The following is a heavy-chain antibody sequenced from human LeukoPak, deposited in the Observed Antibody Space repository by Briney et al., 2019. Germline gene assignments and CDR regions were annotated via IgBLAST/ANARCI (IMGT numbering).Heavy chain of an antibody. CDR1: GFTFSSYG. D-gene: IGHD6-19*01. CDR3: AKDVSVAGTMAEYFQH. V-gene: IGHV3-30*02. J-gene: IGHJ1*01. CDR2: IRYDGSNK. Sequence: GGSLRLSCAASGFTFSSYGMHWVRQAPGKGLEWVAFIRYDGSNKYYADSVKGRFTISRDNSKNTLYLQMNSLRAEDTAVYYCAKDVSVAGTMAEYFQHWGQGTLVTVSS.